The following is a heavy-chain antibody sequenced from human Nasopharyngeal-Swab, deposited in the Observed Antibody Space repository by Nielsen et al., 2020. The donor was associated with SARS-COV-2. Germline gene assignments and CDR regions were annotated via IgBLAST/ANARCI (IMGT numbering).Heavy chain of an antibody. CDR1: GFTVSSNY. CDR3: ARDPSSSWLYDAFDI. Sequence: GESLKISCAASGFTVSSNYMSWVRQAPGKGLEWVAVISYDGSNKYYADSVKGRFTISRDNSKNTLYLQMNSLRAEDTAVYYCARDPSSSWLYDAFDIWGQGTMVTVSS. CDR2: ISYDGSNK. J-gene: IGHJ3*02. V-gene: IGHV3-30-3*01. D-gene: IGHD6-13*01.